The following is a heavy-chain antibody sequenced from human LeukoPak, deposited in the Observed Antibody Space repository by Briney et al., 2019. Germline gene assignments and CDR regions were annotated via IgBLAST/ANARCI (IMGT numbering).Heavy chain of an antibody. CDR1: GFTFSSYS. Sequence: PGGSLRLSCAASGFTFSSYSMNWVRQAPGKGLEWVSYISSSSSTIYYADSVKGRFTISRDNAKNSLYLQMNSLRAEDTAVYYCARKAMAGTGAFDIWGQGTMVTVSS. CDR2: ISSSSSTI. D-gene: IGHD6-19*01. V-gene: IGHV3-48*01. J-gene: IGHJ3*02. CDR3: ARKAMAGTGAFDI.